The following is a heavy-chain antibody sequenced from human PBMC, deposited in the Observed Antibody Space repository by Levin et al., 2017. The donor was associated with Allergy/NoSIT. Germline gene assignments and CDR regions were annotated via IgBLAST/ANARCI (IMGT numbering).Heavy chain of an antibody. Sequence: SETLSLTCTVSGGSISSYYWSWIRQPAGKGLEWIGRIYTSGSTNYNPSLKSRVTMSVDTSKNQFSLKLSSVTAADTAVYYCARDTYYDFWSGPLYYYGMDVWGQGTTVTVSS. D-gene: IGHD3-3*01. V-gene: IGHV4-4*07. CDR3: ARDTYYDFWSGPLYYYGMDV. CDR2: IYTSGST. CDR1: GGSISSYY. J-gene: IGHJ6*02.